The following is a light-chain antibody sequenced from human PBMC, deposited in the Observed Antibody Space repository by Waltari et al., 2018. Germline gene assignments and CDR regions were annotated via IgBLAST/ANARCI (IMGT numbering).Light chain of an antibody. CDR1: QSVNSS. CDR2: DSS. CDR3: QQRRNWPSVT. J-gene: IGKJ4*01. V-gene: IGKV3-11*01. Sequence: EIVLTQSPATLSLSPGERATLSCRASQSVNSSLAWYRQKPGQAPRLLIYDSSIRATGIPARFSGSGSGTDFTLTISTLEPEDFAVYYCQQRRNWPSVTFGGGTKVEIK.